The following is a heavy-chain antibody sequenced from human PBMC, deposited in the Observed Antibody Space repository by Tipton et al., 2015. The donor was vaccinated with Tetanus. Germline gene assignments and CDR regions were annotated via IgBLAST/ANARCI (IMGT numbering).Heavy chain of an antibody. V-gene: IGHV4-4*07. J-gene: IGHJ2*01. Sequence: TLSLTCTVSGGSVSSYYWTWFRQPPGKRLEWIGFVSSSGNSNYSPSLTGRVSMSLDTSKQQFSLKLTSLTVADTAVYYCARGGSYSYGPRGFDLWGRGTLVTVSS. CDR3: ARGGSYSYGPRGFDL. CDR2: VSSSGNS. D-gene: IGHD5-18*01. CDR1: GGSVSSYY.